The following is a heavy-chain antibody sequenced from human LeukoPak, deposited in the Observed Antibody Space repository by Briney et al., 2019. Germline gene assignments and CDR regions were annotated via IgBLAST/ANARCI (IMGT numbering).Heavy chain of an antibody. CDR2: MNTNSGNT. J-gene: IGHJ6*03. CDR1: GYTFTSYD. V-gene: IGHV1-8*01. D-gene: IGHD3-3*01. CDR3: ARGVNYDFWSGSYYSYYYMEV. Sequence: ASVKVSCKSSGYTFTSYDINLVRQAAGQGREWVGGMNTNSGNTGYAQKFQGRVTITRDTSISTAYMELSGLTSEDTAVYSCARGVNYDFWSGSYYSYYYMEVWGKGTTVTVSS.